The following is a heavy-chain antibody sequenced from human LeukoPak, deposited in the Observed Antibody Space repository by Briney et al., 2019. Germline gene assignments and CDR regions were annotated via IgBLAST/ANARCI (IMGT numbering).Heavy chain of an antibody. V-gene: IGHV3-23*01. CDR2: IMGRCGST. D-gene: IGHD2-2*01. Sequence: GGSLRLSCAASGFTLSSYAMSWVRQAPGKGLEWVSAIMGRCGSTYYTESVKGRFTISEDNSQNTVSLQMNSLRAEDTAVYYCAKDHQLYRIGPLSDYWGQGTLVTVSS. CDR1: GFTLSSYA. CDR3: AKDHQLYRIGPLSDY. J-gene: IGHJ4*02.